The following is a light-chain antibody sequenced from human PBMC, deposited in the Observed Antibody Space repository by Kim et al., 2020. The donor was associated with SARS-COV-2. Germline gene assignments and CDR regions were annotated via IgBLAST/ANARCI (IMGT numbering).Light chain of an antibody. V-gene: IGKV1-27*01. CDR1: QGISNY. J-gene: IGKJ3*01. CDR3: QMYNSAPFT. Sequence: AAVGDRVTIPCRASQGISNYLAWYQQKPGKVPKLLIYAASTLQSGVPSRFSGSGSGTDFTLTISSLQPEDAATYYCQMYNSAPFTFGPGTKVDIK. CDR2: AAS.